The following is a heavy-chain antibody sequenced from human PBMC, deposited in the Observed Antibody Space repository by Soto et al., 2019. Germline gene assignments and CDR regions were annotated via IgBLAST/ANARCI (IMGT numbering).Heavy chain of an antibody. CDR1: GFSVSTSGMD. Sequence: SGPTLVNRTQTLTRTCTFSGFSVSTSGMDLVWIRQYPGMALESLALLHWADDNGSSASLKTRLTLPKDTSKNPVVLTMTNMDPVDTGTYYCAHRRASGSFFANWGQGTLVTVSS. CDR2: LHWADDN. V-gene: IGHV2-5*02. D-gene: IGHD1-26*01. J-gene: IGHJ4*02. CDR3: AHRRASGSFFAN.